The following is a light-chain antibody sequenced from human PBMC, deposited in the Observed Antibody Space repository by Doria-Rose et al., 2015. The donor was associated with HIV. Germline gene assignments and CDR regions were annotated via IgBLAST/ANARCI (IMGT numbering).Light chain of an antibody. V-gene: IGKV3D-20*01. CDR2: DAS. Sequence: TQSPATLSLYPGERATLSCGASQSVSSSYLAWYQQKPGLAPRLVIYDASSRATGIPDRFSGSGSGTDFTLTISRLEPEDFAVYYCQQYGSSLLTFGGGTKVEIK. J-gene: IGKJ4*01. CDR3: QQYGSSLLT. CDR1: QSVSSSY.